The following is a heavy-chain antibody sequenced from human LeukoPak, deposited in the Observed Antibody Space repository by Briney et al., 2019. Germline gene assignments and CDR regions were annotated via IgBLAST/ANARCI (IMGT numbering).Heavy chain of an antibody. CDR3: ARGPYYDILTGYYPFDY. Sequence: SETLSLTCTVSGGSISSYYWSWVRQPPGKGLEWIGYIYYSGSTNYNPSLKSRVTISVDTSKNQFSLKLSSVTAADTAVYYCARGPYYDILTGYYPFDYWGQGTLVTVSS. CDR2: IYYSGST. J-gene: IGHJ4*02. D-gene: IGHD3-9*01. V-gene: IGHV4-59*01. CDR1: GGSISSYY.